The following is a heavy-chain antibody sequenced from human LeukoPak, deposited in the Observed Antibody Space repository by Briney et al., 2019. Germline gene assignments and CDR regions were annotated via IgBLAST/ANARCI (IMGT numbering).Heavy chain of an antibody. CDR3: AKVMKGSERLTMVRGVIIKTAGLYYMDV. CDR2: IGASGGST. CDR1: GFTFSDYY. Sequence: GGSLRLSCAASGFTFSDYYMSWIRQAPGKGLEWVSSIGASGGSTNFADSVKGRFTISRDNSKNTVYLQMNSLRAEDTAAYYCAKVMKGSERLTMVRGVIIKTAGLYYMDVWGKGTTVTVSS. J-gene: IGHJ6*03. D-gene: IGHD3-10*01. V-gene: IGHV3-23*01.